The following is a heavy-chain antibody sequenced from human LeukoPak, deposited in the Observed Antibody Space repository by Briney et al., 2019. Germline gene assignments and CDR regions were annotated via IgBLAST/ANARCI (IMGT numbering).Heavy chain of an antibody. J-gene: IGHJ4*02. CDR3: ARVASTGPFDY. Sequence: SETLSLTCTVSGGSLSDYYWSWIRQPPGKGLEWIGCIYYSGSTDYNPSLKSRVTMSVDTSKNQFSLKLRSVTAADTALYYCARVASTGPFDYWGQGTLVTVSS. V-gene: IGHV4-59*01. CDR1: GGSLSDYY. CDR2: IYYSGST. D-gene: IGHD2-8*02.